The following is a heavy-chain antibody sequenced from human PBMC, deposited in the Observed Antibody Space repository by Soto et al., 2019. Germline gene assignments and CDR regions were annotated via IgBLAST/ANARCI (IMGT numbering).Heavy chain of an antibody. CDR3: ERAILVTSGMDG. CDR1: GFTFRDSH. CDR2: IGSSGTTI. V-gene: IGHV3-11*01. Sequence: GALRLSWAASGFTFRDSHMSWIRQAPGKGLEWVSYIGSSGTTIYYADSVKGRFTISRDNAKNSLYLQMNSLRAEDTAIYYCERAILVTSGMDGWGQGTTVTVSS. J-gene: IGHJ6*02. D-gene: IGHD2-21*01.